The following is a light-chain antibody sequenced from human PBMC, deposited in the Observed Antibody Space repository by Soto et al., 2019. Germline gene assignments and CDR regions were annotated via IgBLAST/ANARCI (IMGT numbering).Light chain of an antibody. CDR3: SSYTSSITLI. J-gene: IGLJ2*01. CDR2: DVS. V-gene: IGLV2-14*01. CDR1: SSDVGGYNY. Sequence: QSALTQPASVSGSPGQSITISCTGTSSDVGGYNYVSWYQQHPGKAPKLVIYDVSNRPSGVSNRFSGSKSDNTASLTISGLQAEDEADYYCSSYTSSITLIFGGGTKLTVL.